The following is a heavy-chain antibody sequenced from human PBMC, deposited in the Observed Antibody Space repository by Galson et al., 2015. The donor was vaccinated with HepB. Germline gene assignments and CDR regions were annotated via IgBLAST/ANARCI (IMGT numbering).Heavy chain of an antibody. D-gene: IGHD3-9*01. CDR2: IHSGGST. J-gene: IGHJ4*02. CDR1: GFTVSSNY. V-gene: IGHV3-66*01. Sequence: SLRLSCAASGFTVSSNYMSWVRQAPGKGLEWVSVIHSGGSTYYADSVKGRFTISRDNSKNTLYLQMNSLRTEDTAVYYCARDQATGGIDYWGQGALVTVSS. CDR3: ARDQATGGIDY.